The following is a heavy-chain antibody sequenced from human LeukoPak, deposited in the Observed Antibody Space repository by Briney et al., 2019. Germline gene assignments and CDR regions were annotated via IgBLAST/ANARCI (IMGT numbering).Heavy chain of an antibody. D-gene: IGHD2-21*02. CDR2: IESNGRER. CDR1: GFTFRNYY. CDR3: ARGGGDCTCPAY. V-gene: IGHV3-7*01. Sequence: GGSLRLSCVASGFTFRNYYMSWVRQAPGKGLEWVATIESNGRERYNVDSVRGRFTISRDNAKSSLSLQMNTLGVEDTAVYYCARGGGDCTCPAYWGQGTLVTVSS. J-gene: IGHJ4*02.